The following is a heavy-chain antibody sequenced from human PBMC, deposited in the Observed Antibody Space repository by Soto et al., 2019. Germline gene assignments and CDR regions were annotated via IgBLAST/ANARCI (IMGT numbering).Heavy chain of an antibody. Sequence: PLETQSLTCSVSDGYGIGFYWSWIRQPPGKGLEWIGYIFHSGSSNYHPSLKSRVTISVDTSKSQISLRLTSVTAADTAVYYCARASGLGVAHIDYWGQGTLVTVSS. V-gene: IGHV4-59*02. CDR3: ARASGLGVAHIDY. CDR2: IFHSGSS. D-gene: IGHD6-19*01. CDR1: DGYGIGFY. J-gene: IGHJ4*02.